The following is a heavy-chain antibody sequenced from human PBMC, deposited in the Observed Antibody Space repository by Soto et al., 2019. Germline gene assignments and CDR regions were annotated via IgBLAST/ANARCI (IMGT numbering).Heavy chain of an antibody. J-gene: IGHJ6*02. CDR3: AKVLRTMDV. D-gene: IGHD3-16*01. Sequence: QVQLVESGGGVVQPGRSLRLSCAASGFTFSNYGMHWVRQGPGKGLEWVALISFDGIIEYYADSVKGRSTISRDNSKNILYLQMNSLRTEDTAVYYCAKVLRTMDVWGQGTTVTVSS. V-gene: IGHV3-30*18. CDR1: GFTFSNYG. CDR2: ISFDGIIE.